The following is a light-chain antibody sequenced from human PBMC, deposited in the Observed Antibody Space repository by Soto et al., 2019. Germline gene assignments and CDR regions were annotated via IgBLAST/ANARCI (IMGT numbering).Light chain of an antibody. CDR1: QSISSW. J-gene: IGKJ5*01. CDR3: QQYNSYSIT. V-gene: IGKV1-5*03. CDR2: KAS. Sequence: DXQMTQSPSTLSASVGDRVTITCRASQSISSWLAWYQQKPGKAPKLLIHKASSLGSGVPSRFSGSGSGTEFTLTISSLQPDDFATYYCQQYNSYSITFGQGTRLEIK.